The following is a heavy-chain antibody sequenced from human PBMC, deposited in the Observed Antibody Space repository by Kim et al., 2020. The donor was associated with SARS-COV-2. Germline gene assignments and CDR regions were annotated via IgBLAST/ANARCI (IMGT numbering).Heavy chain of an antibody. Sequence: GGSLRLSCAASGFTFDDYAMHWVRQAPGKGLEWVSGISWNSGSIGYADSVKGRFTISRDNAKNSLYLQMNSLRAEDTALYYCASQGGGSYYGMDVWGQGT. CDR3: ASQGGGSYYGMDV. CDR2: ISWNSGSI. J-gene: IGHJ6*02. V-gene: IGHV3-9*01. CDR1: GFTFDDYA. D-gene: IGHD1-26*01.